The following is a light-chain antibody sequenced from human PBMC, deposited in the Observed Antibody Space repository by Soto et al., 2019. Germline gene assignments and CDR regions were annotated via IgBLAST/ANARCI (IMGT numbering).Light chain of an antibody. J-gene: IGKJ1*01. V-gene: IGKV3-20*01. CDR3: QQYDNSPTWT. CDR1: ESVSSSY. Sequence: EIVLTQSPGTLSLSPGERATLSCRASESVSSSYLAWYQQKPGQAPRLLIYGASSRATGIPDRFSGRGSGTDFTLTISRLEPEDFAVYYWQQYDNSPTWTFGQGTKVEI. CDR2: GAS.